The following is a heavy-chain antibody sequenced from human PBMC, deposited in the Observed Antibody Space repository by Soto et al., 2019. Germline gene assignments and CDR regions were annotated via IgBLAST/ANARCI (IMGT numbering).Heavy chain of an antibody. V-gene: IGHV3-33*01. CDR3: ARAHTMMILDRFDP. CDR2: IWFDGSKK. D-gene: IGHD3-22*01. J-gene: IGHJ5*02. Sequence: PGGSLRLSCAASGFKFRNYAIHWVRQAPGKGLEWLAVIWFDGSKKYYADPVKGRFTISRDNSKNTVYLDMNSLTADDSGVFYCARAHTMMILDRFDPWGHGTLVTVSS. CDR1: GFKFRNYA.